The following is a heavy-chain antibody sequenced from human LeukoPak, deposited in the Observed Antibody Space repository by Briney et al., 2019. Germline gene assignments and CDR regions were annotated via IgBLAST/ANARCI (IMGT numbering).Heavy chain of an antibody. V-gene: IGHV4-39*07. CDR2: INHSGST. Sequence: SETLSLTCSVSGGSVTTRHHFWGWIRQPPGKGLEWIGEINHSGSTNYNPSLKSRVTISVDTSKNQFSLKLSSVTAADTAVYYCARRNILWDAFDIWGQGTMVTVSS. CDR3: ARRNILWDAFDI. J-gene: IGHJ3*02. D-gene: IGHD2-21*01. CDR1: GGSVTTRHHF.